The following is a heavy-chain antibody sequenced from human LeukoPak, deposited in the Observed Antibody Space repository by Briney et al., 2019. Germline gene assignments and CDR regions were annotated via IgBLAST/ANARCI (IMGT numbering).Heavy chain of an antibody. CDR3: ATPGVDTALVDINH. CDR1: GYIFTNYW. V-gene: IGHV5-51*01. CDR2: IFPGDSDT. J-gene: IGHJ5*02. Sequence: PGESLKISCKASGYIFTNYWIGWVRQVPGKGLEWMGIIFPGDSDTRYSPAFQGQVTISADKSITTAYLQWSTLKASDSAMYYCATPGVDTALVDINHWGQGTLVTVSS. D-gene: IGHD5-18*01.